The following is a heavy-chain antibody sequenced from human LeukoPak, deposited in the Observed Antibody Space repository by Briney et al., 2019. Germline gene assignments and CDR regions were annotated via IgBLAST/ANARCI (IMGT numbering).Heavy chain of an antibody. J-gene: IGHJ5*02. D-gene: IGHD3-9*01. CDR3: ARDLDWGAFDA. Sequence: GESLGLSCAASGFTLSSYWMHWVRQVPGKGLEWVSGISPSGSISYYADSVKGRFTIFRDNSKNTVSLQMNSLRAEDTALYYCARDLDWGAFDAWGQGTLVTVSS. CDR1: GFTLSSYW. CDR2: ISPSGSIS. V-gene: IGHV3-23*01.